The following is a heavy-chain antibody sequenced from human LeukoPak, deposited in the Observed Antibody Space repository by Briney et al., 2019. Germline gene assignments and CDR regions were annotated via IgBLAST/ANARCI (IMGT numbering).Heavy chain of an antibody. J-gene: IGHJ3*02. CDR2: IWYDGSNK. Sequence: PGRSLRLSCAASGFTFSSYGMHWVRQAPGKGLEWVAVIWYDGSNKYYAGSVKDRFTISRDNSKNTLYLQMNSLRAEDTAVYYCARNTYYYDSSGYYRVDAFDIWGQGTMVTVSS. CDR3: ARNTYYYDSSGYYRVDAFDI. CDR1: GFTFSSYG. D-gene: IGHD3-22*01. V-gene: IGHV3-33*01.